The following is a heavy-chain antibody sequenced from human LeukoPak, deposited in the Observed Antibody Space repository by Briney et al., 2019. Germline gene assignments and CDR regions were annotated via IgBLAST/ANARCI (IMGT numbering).Heavy chain of an antibody. CDR3: ARGSPVGDF. CDR2: IYYNGNT. V-gene: IGHV4-59*01. D-gene: IGHD3-10*01. J-gene: IGHJ4*02. Sequence: SETLSLTCTVSVGSMSSYYWTWLRQPPGKRLEWIGYIYYNGNTGYNPSLESRVNMSVDTSKNQFSLKLSSVTAADTAVYFWARGSPVGDFWGQRTLVTVSS. CDR1: VGSMSSYY.